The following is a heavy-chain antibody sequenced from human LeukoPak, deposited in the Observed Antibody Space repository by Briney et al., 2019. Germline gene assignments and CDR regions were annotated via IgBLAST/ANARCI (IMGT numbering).Heavy chain of an antibody. CDR1: GFTFSSYG. D-gene: IGHD3-16*01. CDR2: IWYDGSNK. CDR3: ATISYVGDYYYYYGMDV. V-gene: IGHV3-33*01. Sequence: GGSLRLSCAASGFTFSSYGMHWVRQAPGKGLEWVAVIWYDGSNKYYADSVKGRFTISKDNSKNTLYLQMNSLRAEDTAVYYCATISYVGDYYYYYGMDVWGQGTTVTVSS. J-gene: IGHJ6*02.